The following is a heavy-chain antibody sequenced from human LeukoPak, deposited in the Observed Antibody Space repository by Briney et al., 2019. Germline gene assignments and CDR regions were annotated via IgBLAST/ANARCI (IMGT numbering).Heavy chain of an antibody. Sequence: PGGSLRLSCAASGFTFSSYSMNWVRQAPGKGLEWVSSISSSGSTIYYADSVKGRFTISRDNAKNSLYLQMNSLRAEDTAVYYCAKTARVPHYWGQGTQVTVSS. V-gene: IGHV3-48*04. D-gene: IGHD6-6*01. CDR2: ISSSGSTI. J-gene: IGHJ4*02. CDR1: GFTFSSYS. CDR3: AKTARVPHY.